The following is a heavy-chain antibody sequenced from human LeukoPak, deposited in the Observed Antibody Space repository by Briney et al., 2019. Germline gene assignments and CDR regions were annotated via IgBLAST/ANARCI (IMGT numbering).Heavy chain of an antibody. J-gene: IGHJ4*02. CDR2: ISYDGSNK. Sequence: GGSLRLSCAASGFTFSSYDMYWVRQAPGKGLEWVAAISYDGSNKYYADSVKGRFTISRDNSKNTLCLQMNSLRAEDTAVYYCAKDRKGYCAGGSCSNFDYWGQGTLVTVSS. V-gene: IGHV3-30*18. CDR3: AKDRKGYCAGGSCSNFDY. D-gene: IGHD2-15*01. CDR1: GFTFSSYD.